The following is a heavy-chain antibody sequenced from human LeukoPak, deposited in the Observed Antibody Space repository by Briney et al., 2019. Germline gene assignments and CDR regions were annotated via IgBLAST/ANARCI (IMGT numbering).Heavy chain of an antibody. CDR2: ISGSGGGT. J-gene: IGHJ4*02. D-gene: IGHD6-19*01. CDR3: AKSGGSSGWLY. CDR1: GFTFSSSA. Sequence: GGSLRLSCAASGFTFSSSAMSRVRQAPGKGLEWLSGISGSGGGTYYADSVKGRFTISRGDSKNTLYLQMHSLRAEDTAVYYCAKSGGSSGWLYWGQGTLVTVSS. V-gene: IGHV3-23*01.